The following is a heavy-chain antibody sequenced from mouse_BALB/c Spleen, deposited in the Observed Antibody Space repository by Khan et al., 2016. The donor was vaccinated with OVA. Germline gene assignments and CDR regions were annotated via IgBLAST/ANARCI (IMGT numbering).Heavy chain of an antibody. Sequence: EVQLEESGGGLVKPGGSLKLSCAVSGFTFSNYAMSWVRQTPEKRLEWVATISSGGSYTYYPDSVQGRFTISRDNAKNTLDLQMSSLRSEDTAIYTCARELFTTVVATPFAYWGQGTLVTVSA. CDR1: GFTFSNYA. V-gene: IGHV5-9-3*01. CDR3: ARELFTTVVATPFAY. J-gene: IGHJ3*01. D-gene: IGHD1-1*01. CDR2: ISSGGSYT.